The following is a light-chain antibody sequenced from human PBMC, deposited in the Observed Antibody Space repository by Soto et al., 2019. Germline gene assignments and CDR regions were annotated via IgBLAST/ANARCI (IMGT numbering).Light chain of an antibody. CDR1: QSVDSSH. J-gene: IGKJ1*01. V-gene: IGKV3-20*01. CDR3: QQYNNWPRT. Sequence: EIVLTQSPGTLSLSPGERATLSCRASQSVDSSHLAWYQHRPGRAPRLLVYGASRRATGVPDRFSGSGSGTHFTLSIRRLESEDFAVYYCQQYNNWPRTFGQGTKVDIK. CDR2: GAS.